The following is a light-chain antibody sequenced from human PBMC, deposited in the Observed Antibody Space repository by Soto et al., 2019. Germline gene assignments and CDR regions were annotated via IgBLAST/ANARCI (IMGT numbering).Light chain of an antibody. Sequence: EIVLTQSPATLSLSPGERATLSCRASQTVSSSLAWYQQKPGQAPRLLIYEASNRATGIPARFSGSGSGADFTLTISSLEPEDFALYYCQQYNSYPWTFGQGTKV. CDR2: EAS. J-gene: IGKJ1*01. V-gene: IGKV3-11*01. CDR3: QQYNSYPWT. CDR1: QTVSSS.